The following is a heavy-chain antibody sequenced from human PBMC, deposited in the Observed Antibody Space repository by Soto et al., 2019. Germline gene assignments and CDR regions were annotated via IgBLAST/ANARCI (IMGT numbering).Heavy chain of an antibody. CDR3: ARDSPDYDSSGYYALDY. Sequence: GGSLRLSCAASGFTFSSYAMHWVRQAPGKGLEWVAVISYDGSNKYYADSVKGRFTISRDNSKNTLYLQMNSLRAEDTAVYYCARDSPDYDSSGYYALDYWGQGTLVTVSS. D-gene: IGHD3-22*01. CDR2: ISYDGSNK. CDR1: GFTFSSYA. V-gene: IGHV3-30-3*01. J-gene: IGHJ4*02.